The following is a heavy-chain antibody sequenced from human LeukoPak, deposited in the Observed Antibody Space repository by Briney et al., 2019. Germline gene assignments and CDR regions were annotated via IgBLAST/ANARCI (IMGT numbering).Heavy chain of an antibody. D-gene: IGHD4-11*01. Sequence: PGGSLRLSCAASGFTFSSYAMSWVRQAPGKGLEWVSTISGDRTNTHYADSVKGRFSISRDNSRNTLYLQMNSLTVEGTALYYCAHDAGPTGNPFFDYWGQGTLVTVSS. CDR3: AHDAGPTGNPFFDY. CDR1: GFTFSSYA. V-gene: IGHV3-23*01. CDR2: ISGDRTNT. J-gene: IGHJ4*02.